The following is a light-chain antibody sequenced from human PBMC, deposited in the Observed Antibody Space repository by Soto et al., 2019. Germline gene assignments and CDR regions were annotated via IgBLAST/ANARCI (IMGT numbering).Light chain of an antibody. CDR2: GNS. V-gene: IGLV1-40*01. CDR3: QSYDSRLSGWL. J-gene: IGLJ7*01. CDR1: SSNIGAGYD. Sequence: QSVLTQPPSVSGAPGQRVTISCTESSSNIGAGYDVHWYQQLPGTAPKLLIYGNSNRPSGVPDRFSGSKSGTSAALAITGLQAEDESDYYCQSYDSRLSGWLVGGGTQLTVL.